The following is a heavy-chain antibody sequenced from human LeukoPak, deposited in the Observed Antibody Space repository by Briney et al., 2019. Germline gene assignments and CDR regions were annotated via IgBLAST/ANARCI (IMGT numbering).Heavy chain of an antibody. CDR1: GFTFSDHY. V-gene: IGHV3-72*01. J-gene: IGHJ4*01. D-gene: IGHD6-19*01. Sequence: PGGSLRLSCAASGFTFSDHYMDWVRQAPGTGLEWIGRHRNRANGCTTEYAASVKGRFTISRDDSKKSLFLQMNGLNTEDTAIYYCVRVRGSGWSQSYFDYWGQGTLVTVSS. CDR2: HRNRANGCTT. CDR3: VRVRGSGWSQSYFDY.